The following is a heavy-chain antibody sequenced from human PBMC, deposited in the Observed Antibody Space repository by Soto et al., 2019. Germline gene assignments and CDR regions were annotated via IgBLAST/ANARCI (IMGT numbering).Heavy chain of an antibody. V-gene: IGHV4-31*03. CDR3: ARDLTGYSSGWHAFDI. D-gene: IGHD6-19*01. Sequence: PSETLSLTCTVSGGSIGNGGYYWSWIRQHPGKGLEWIGYIYYSGSTYYNPSLKSRVTISVDTSKNQFSLKLNSVTPEDTAVYYCARDLTGYSSGWHAFDIWGQGTMVTVSS. CDR1: GGSIGNGGYY. J-gene: IGHJ3*02. CDR2: IYYSGST.